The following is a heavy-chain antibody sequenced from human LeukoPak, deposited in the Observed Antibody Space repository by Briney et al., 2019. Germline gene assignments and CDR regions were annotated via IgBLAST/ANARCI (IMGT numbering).Heavy chain of an antibody. J-gene: IGHJ6*02. D-gene: IGHD6-13*01. CDR3: AKDKGLAAAGDYYGMDV. CDR2: ISGSGGNT. Sequence: PGGSLRLSCAASGFTFSSYAMSWVRQAPGKGLEWVTAISGSGGNTYYADSVKGRFTISRDNSKNTLYLQMNSLRAEDTALYYCAKDKGLAAAGDYYGMDVWGQGTTVTVSS. V-gene: IGHV3-23*01. CDR1: GFTFSSYA.